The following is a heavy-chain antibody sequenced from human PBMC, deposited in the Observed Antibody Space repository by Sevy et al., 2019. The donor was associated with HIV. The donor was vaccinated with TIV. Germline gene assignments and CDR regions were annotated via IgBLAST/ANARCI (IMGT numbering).Heavy chain of an antibody. CDR2: IYPGDSDI. J-gene: IGHJ5*02. CDR3: ARHLDLSYSNGYYQSWFDP. V-gene: IGHV5-51*01. Sequence: GESLKISCKGSGYSFNNYWVGWVRQMPGKGLEWMGIIYPGDSDIRYSPSFQGQVTISADKSISTAYLQWSSLKASDTAMYYCARHLDLSYSNGYYQSWFDPWGQGTLVTVSS. D-gene: IGHD3-22*01. CDR1: GYSFNNYW.